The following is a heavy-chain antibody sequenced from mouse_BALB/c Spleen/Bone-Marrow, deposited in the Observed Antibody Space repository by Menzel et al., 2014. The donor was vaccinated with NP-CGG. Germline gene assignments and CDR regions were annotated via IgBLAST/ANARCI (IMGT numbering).Heavy chain of an antibody. CDR2: IYPYNGGT. CDR1: GSTFTDYN. Sequence: VQLQQSGPELVKPGASVKISCKASGSTFTDYNMHWVKQSHGKSLEWIGYIYPYNGGTGYNQKFKSKATLTVDTSSSTAYMVLRSLTSEDSAVYYCAREGGYYDALDFWGQGTPVTVSS. J-gene: IGHJ4*01. D-gene: IGHD2-2*01. V-gene: IGHV1S29*02. CDR3: AREGGYYDALDF.